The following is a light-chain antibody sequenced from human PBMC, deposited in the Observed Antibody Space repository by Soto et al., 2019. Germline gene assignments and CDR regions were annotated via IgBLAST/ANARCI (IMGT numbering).Light chain of an antibody. CDR1: QSVTSSY. CDR2: GAS. Sequence: EIVLTQSPGTLSLSPGERATLSCRASQSVTSSYLAWYQQNPGQAPRLLIYGASSRATGIPDRFSGSESGTDFPLTISRMEPEDFPVYYCQQYGSSPLSFGGGTKVEIK. CDR3: QQYGSSPLS. V-gene: IGKV3-20*01. J-gene: IGKJ4*01.